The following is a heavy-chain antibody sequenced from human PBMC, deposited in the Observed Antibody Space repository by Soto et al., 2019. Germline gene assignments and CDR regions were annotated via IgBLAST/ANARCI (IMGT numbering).Heavy chain of an antibody. CDR3: ARDIDFGY. V-gene: IGHV6-1*01. J-gene: IGHJ4*02. CDR2: TYYRSKWYN. CDR1: GDSVSRKSAG. Sequence: LPTLSLTCAISGDSVSRKSAGWNWIRQSPSRGLEWLGRTYYRSKWYNEYAVSVKSRITINPATSRNQLSLQLNSVTPEDTAVYYCARDIDFGYWGRGTQVTVSS. D-gene: IGHD3-3*01.